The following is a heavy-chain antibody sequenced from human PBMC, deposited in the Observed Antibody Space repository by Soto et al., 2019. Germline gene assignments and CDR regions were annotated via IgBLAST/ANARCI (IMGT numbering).Heavy chain of an antibody. V-gene: IGHV1-46*01. D-gene: IGHD3-3*01. J-gene: IGHJ6*02. Sequence: GSAVMVSWKACGYRFTRYEMHWLRQAPGQGLEWMGIINPSGGGTSYAQKFQGRVTMTRDTSTSTLYMELSSLRSEDTAVYYCARVPPDTAHDSRATYYHALDVWG. CDR2: INPSGGGT. CDR1: GYRFTRYE. CDR3: ARVPPDTAHDSRATYYHALDV.